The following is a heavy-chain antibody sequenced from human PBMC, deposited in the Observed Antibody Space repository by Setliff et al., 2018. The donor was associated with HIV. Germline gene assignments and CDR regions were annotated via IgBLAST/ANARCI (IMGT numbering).Heavy chain of an antibody. D-gene: IGHD5-12*01. J-gene: IGHJ5*02. CDR1: GYSFTAYG. V-gene: IGHV1-18*01. CDR3: AKDRGQGYSGYYGCDS. CDR2: INIDSGHT. Sequence: ASVRFSCKASGYSFTAYGISWVRQAPGQGFEWMGWINIDSGHTNFAQKFQDRVTVTTDTSTNTTYMELRGLRSDDTAVYFCAKDRGQGYSGYYGCDSWGQGTLVTVSS.